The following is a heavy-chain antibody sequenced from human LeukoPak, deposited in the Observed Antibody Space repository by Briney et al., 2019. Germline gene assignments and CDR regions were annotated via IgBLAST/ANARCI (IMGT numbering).Heavy chain of an antibody. CDR2: TYYRSKWYI. CDR1: GDSVSSNSAA. Sequence: SQTLSLTCAISGDSVSSNSAAWNWVRQSPSRGLEWLGRTYYRSKWYIQYSVYVKSRTTIKPDTSKNQFSLQLNSVTPEDTAVYYCARVLGRGLRFLEWLLSGYFDYWGQGTLVTVSS. V-gene: IGHV6-1*01. J-gene: IGHJ4*02. D-gene: IGHD3-3*01. CDR3: ARVLGRGLRFLEWLLSGYFDY.